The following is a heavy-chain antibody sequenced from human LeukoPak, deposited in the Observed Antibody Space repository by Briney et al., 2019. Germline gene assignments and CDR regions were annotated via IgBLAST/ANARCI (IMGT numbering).Heavy chain of an antibody. CDR2: IYYSGST. CDR3: ARAPGFYDSSGYYPEGWFDP. J-gene: IGHJ5*02. Sequence: SETLSLTCTVSGGSISSYYWSWIRQPPGKGLEWIGYIYYSGSTNYNPSLKSRVTISVDTSKNQFSLKPSSVTAADTAVYYCARAPGFYDSSGYYPEGWFDPWGQGTLVTVSS. CDR1: GGSISSYY. V-gene: IGHV4-59*01. D-gene: IGHD3-22*01.